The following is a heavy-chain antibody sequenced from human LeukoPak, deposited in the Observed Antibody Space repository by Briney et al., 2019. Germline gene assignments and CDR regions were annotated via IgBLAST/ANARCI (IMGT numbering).Heavy chain of an antibody. CDR3: ARDGDPLESYYYNGMDV. CDR1: GYIFSNFFSSYG. J-gene: IGHJ6*02. Sequence: GASVKVSCKASGYIFSNFFSSYGITWVRQAPGQGLEWMGWISPYNGDIDYAQKFQGRVTMTTDTPTSTASMELRSLRSDDTAVYYCARDGDPLESYYYNGMDVWGQGTTVIVSS. V-gene: IGHV1-18*01. D-gene: IGHD3-3*01. CDR2: ISPYNGDI.